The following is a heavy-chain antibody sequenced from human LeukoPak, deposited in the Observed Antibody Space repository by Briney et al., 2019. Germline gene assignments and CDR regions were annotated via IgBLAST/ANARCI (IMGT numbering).Heavy chain of an antibody. J-gene: IGHJ6*02. V-gene: IGHV3-73*01. CDR2: IRSRANSYTT. D-gene: IGHD2-15*01. CDR3: TRHSDKYCSGAGCFHYNFYGLDV. Sequence: GGSLRLSCAASGFTFSGSAMHWVRQAHGKGLEWLGRIRSRANSYTTVYAAPVQGRFIISRDDSMNMAYLQMNSLRVEDTAVYYCTRHSDKYCSGAGCFHYNFYGLDVWGQGTTVIVSS. CDR1: GFTFSGSA.